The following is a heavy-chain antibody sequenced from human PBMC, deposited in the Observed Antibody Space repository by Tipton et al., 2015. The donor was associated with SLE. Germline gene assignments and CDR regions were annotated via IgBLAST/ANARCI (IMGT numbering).Heavy chain of an antibody. CDR1: GGSISSGTYY. Sequence: TLSLTCSVSGGSISSGTYYWNWIRQPAGKGLEWIGRVYASGNTNYNPSLESRVTMSVDTSKNQFSLKLSSVTAADTAVYYCARDEYRYDATGYHLLGHFDFWGQGTLVTVSS. J-gene: IGHJ4*02. CDR2: VYASGNT. CDR3: ARDEYRYDATGYHLLGHFDF. V-gene: IGHV4-61*02. D-gene: IGHD3-22*01.